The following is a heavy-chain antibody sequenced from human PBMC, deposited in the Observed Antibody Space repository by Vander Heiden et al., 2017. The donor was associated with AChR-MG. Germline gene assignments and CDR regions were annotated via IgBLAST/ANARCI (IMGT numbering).Heavy chain of an antibody. CDR1: GGAIRSGNDY. V-gene: IGHV4-39*01. CDR2: IYYSGST. CDR3: ARRFDYIDY. Sequence: LPLQESVPGLVRPCEPLSLTCTVSGGAIRSGNDYGGWIRQRPGKGLEWIGSIYYSGSTYYNPSLKSRGTISVDTSKNQFSLKLSSVTAADTAVYYCARRFDYIDYWGQGTLVTVSS. D-gene: IGHD3-10*01. J-gene: IGHJ4*02.